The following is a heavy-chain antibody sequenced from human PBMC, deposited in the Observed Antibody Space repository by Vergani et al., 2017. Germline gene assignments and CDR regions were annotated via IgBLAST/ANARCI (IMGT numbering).Heavy chain of an antibody. V-gene: IGHV3-23*02. J-gene: IGHJ5*02. CDR1: GFTFSSYA. CDR2: IFHDGST. CDR3: ARCPVPGWFDP. D-gene: IGHD2-8*01. Sequence: EVQLLESGGGLVQPGGSLRLSCAASGFTFSSYAMSWVRQAPGKGLEWIGYIFHDGSTYYDPSLKSRVIMSIDTSKNQFSLNMIFVTAADTAVYYCARCPVPGWFDPWGRGTLVTVSS.